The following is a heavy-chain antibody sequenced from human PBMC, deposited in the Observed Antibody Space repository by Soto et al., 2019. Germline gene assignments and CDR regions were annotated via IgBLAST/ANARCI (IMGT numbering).Heavy chain of an antibody. CDR1: GDSVRSPYY. D-gene: IGHD6-19*01. Sequence: QVQLQESGPGLVKPSGTLSLTCAVSGDSVRSPYYCCWVRQPPGKGLEWIVEVCHTGTTSYNPSLRSRVTISMDKSNNQVSLDLSYVPAADTAVYYCARSAGWYAVHSWGPGTLVIVSS. J-gene: IGHJ4*02. CDR3: ARSAGWYAVHS. CDR2: VCHTGTT. V-gene: IGHV4-4*02.